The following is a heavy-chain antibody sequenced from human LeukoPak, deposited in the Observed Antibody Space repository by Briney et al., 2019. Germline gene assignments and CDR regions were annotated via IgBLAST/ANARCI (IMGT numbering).Heavy chain of an antibody. CDR2: ISSSSSYI. J-gene: IGHJ4*02. CDR1: GFTFSSDS. V-gene: IGHV3-21*01. D-gene: IGHD1-26*01. Sequence: GGSLRLSCAASGFTFSSDSMNWVRQAPGKGLERVSSISSSSSYIYYADSVKGRFTISRDNAKNSLYLQMNSLRAEDTAVYYCARSVGATRNRSYFDYWGQGTLVTVSS. CDR3: ARSVGATRNRSYFDY.